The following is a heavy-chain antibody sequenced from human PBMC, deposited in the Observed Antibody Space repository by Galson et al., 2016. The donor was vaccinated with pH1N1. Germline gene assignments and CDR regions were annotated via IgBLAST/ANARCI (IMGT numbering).Heavy chain of an antibody. CDR1: GGTFSSFG. V-gene: IGHV1-69*13. Sequence: SVKVSCKASGGTFSSFGISWVRQAPGQGLEWMGGIIGMFAKTNYAQKFQGRVTITADELTSTAYMDLSNLTSEDTAVYYCARSPGYMVTALDNWGHGTLVTVSS. J-gene: IGHJ4*01. D-gene: IGHD2-21*02. CDR3: ARSPGYMVTALDN. CDR2: IIGMFAKT.